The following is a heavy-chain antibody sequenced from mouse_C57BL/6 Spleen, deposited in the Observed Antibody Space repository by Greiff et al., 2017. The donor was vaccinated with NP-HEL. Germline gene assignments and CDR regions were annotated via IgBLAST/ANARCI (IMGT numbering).Heavy chain of an antibody. V-gene: IGHV1-82*01. J-gene: IGHJ2*01. CDR3: ARWGGDLDY. CDR1: GYAFSSSW. CDR2: IYPGDGDT. D-gene: IGHD3-3*01. Sequence: QVQLQQSGPELVKPGASVKISCKASGYAFSSSWMNWVKQRPGKGLEWIGRIYPGDGDTNYNGKFKGKATLTADKSSSTAYMQLSSLTSEDSAVYFCARWGGDLDYWGQGTTLTVSS.